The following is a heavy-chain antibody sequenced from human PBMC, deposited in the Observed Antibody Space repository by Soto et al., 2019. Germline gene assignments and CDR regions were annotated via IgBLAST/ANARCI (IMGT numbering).Heavy chain of an antibody. CDR2: ISWDSGSI. CDR3: VKKVTIFGVITHDAFDI. J-gene: IGHJ3*02. Sequence: EVQLVESGGGLVQLGRSLRFPCVASGFTFDDNARHWFRQVPGKGLGGVEGISWDSGSIGYAGSVKGRCTISRDNAKNSLYLQMNSLRTEDTALYYCVKKVTIFGVITHDAFDIWGQGTMVTVSS. V-gene: IGHV3-9*01. D-gene: IGHD3-3*01. CDR1: GFTFDDNA.